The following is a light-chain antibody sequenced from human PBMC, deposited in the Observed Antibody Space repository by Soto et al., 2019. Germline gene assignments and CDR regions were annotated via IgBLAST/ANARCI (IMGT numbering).Light chain of an antibody. J-gene: IGKJ1*01. Sequence: EIVLTQSPGTLSLSPGERATLSCSASQSVSSSYLAWYQQKPGQAPRLLIYGASSRATGIPDRFSGSGSGRDFTLTISRLEPEDFAVYYCQQYGSSLTWTFGQGTKVEIK. CDR2: GAS. CDR3: QQYGSSLTWT. V-gene: IGKV3-20*01. CDR1: QSVSSSY.